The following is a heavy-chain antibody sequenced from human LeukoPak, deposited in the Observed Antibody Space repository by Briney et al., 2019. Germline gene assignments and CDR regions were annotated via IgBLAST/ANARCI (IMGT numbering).Heavy chain of an antibody. J-gene: IGHJ4*02. CDR1: GYTFTGYY. V-gene: IGHV1-2*02. Sequence: GASVKVSCKASGYTFTGYYMHWGRQAPGQGLEWMGWINPNSGGTNYAQKFHGRVTMTRDTSISTAYMELSRLRSDETAVYYCVVAATLVYWGQGTLVTVSS. D-gene: IGHD2-15*01. CDR2: INPNSGGT. CDR3: VVAATLVY.